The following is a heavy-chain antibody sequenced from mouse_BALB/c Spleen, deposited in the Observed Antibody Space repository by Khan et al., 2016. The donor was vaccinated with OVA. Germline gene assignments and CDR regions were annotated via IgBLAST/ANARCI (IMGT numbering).Heavy chain of an antibody. Sequence: QVQQQQPGAELVKPGTSVKISCKASGYTFTSYYMYWVKQRPGQGLEWIGGINPNNGDSNFNEKFKSKATLTVDKSSSTAYLQLGILTSADSAGDGCARSGYGNPFAYWGQGTLVTVSA. CDR3: ARSGYGNPFAY. V-gene: IGHV1S81*02. CDR1: GYTFTSYY. D-gene: IGHD2-1*01. J-gene: IGHJ3*01. CDR2: INPNNGDS.